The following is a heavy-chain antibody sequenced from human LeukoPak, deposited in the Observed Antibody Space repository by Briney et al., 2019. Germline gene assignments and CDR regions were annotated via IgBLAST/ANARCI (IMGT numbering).Heavy chain of an antibody. V-gene: IGHV1-2*02. D-gene: IGHD6-13*01. Sequence: ASVKVSCKASGYTFTGYYMHWVRQAPGQGLEWMGWINPSSGGTNYAQKFQGRVTMTRDTSISTAYMELSRLRSDDTAVYYCAREASSTPPYYYYMDVWGKGTTVTVSS. CDR3: AREASSTPPYYYYMDV. CDR2: INPSSGGT. J-gene: IGHJ6*03. CDR1: GYTFTGYY.